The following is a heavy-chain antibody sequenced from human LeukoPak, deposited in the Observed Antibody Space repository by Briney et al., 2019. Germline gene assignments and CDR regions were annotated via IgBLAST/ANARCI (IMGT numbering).Heavy chain of an antibody. CDR1: GFTFSSYS. V-gene: IGHV3-21*01. J-gene: IGHJ4*02. Sequence: GGSLRLYCAASGFTFSSYSMNWVRQAPGKGLEWVSSISSSSSYIYYADSVKGRFTISRDNAKNSLYLQMNSLRAEDTAVYYCARIDLLAGTDYWGQGTLVTVSS. CDR3: ARIDLLAGTDY. CDR2: ISSSSSYI. D-gene: IGHD6-19*01.